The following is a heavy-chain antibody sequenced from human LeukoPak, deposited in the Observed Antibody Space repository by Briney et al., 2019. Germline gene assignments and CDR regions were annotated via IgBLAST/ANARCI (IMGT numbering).Heavy chain of an antibody. Sequence: ASVKVSCKASGGTFSSYAISWVRQAPGQGLEWMGGMIPILGTANYAQKFHGRVTITTDESTSTAYMELSSLRSEDTAVYYCARGLGRIAARPGYYYYYMDVWGKGTTVTVSS. CDR3: ARGLGRIAARPGYYYYYMDV. CDR1: GGTFSSYA. D-gene: IGHD6-6*01. V-gene: IGHV1-69*05. CDR2: MIPILGTA. J-gene: IGHJ6*03.